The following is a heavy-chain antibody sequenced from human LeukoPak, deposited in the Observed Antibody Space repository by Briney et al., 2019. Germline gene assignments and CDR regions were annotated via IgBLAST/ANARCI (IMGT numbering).Heavy chain of an antibody. V-gene: IGHV4-39*01. CDR3: ARHGSSSGHPLDY. J-gene: IGHJ4*02. D-gene: IGHD6-25*01. CDR1: GGSICSSSYY. Sequence: PSETLSLTCTVSGGSICSSSYYWGWIRQPPGKGLEWLGSIYYSGNTYYNPPLRGRAPISVDTSKNQFSLRLSSVTAADTAVYFCARHGSSSGHPLDYWGQGTLVTVSS. CDR2: IYYSGNT.